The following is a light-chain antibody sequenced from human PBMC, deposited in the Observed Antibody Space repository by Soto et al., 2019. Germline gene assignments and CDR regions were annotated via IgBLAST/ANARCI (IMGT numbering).Light chain of an antibody. Sequence: QSVLTQPPSVSGVPGQRVAISCTGSSSNIRAGYDVHWYQQLPGTAPKLLIYGNSNRPSGVPDRFSGSKSGTSASLAITGLQAEDEADYYCQSYDSSLSGVFGTGTKLTVL. CDR3: QSYDSSLSGV. CDR1: SSNIRAGYD. V-gene: IGLV1-40*01. CDR2: GNS. J-gene: IGLJ1*01.